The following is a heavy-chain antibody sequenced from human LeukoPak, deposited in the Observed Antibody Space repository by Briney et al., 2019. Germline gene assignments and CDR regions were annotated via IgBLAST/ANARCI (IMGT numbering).Heavy chain of an antibody. CDR2: ISASGST. CDR3: ARARQWLPIDY. V-gene: IGHV4-4*07. J-gene: IGHJ4*02. Sequence: SETLSLTCSVSGDSISSYYWTWIRQPAGKGLEWIGRISASGSTNYNPSLKSRVTMSVDTSKNQFSQKLNSVTAADTAVYYCARARQWLPIDYWGQGTLVTVSA. CDR1: GDSISSYY. D-gene: IGHD3-22*01.